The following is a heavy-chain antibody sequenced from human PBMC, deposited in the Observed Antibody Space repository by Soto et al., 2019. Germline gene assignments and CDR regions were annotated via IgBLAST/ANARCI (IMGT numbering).Heavy chain of an antibody. Sequence: PGESLKISCKGSGYSFTTYWIGWERQMPGKGLEWMGIIYPGDSDTRYSPSFQGQVNISADKSISTAYLQWSSLKASDTAMYYCARHLSVSRVAASLIWGQGTMVTVS. J-gene: IGHJ3*02. CDR3: ARHLSVSRVAASLI. V-gene: IGHV5-51*01. CDR2: IYPGDSDT. D-gene: IGHD6-13*01. CDR1: GYSFTTYW.